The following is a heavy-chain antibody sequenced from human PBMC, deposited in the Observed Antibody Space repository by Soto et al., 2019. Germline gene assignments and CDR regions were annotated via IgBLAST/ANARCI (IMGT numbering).Heavy chain of an antibody. CDR1: GFTVSSNY. D-gene: IGHD4-17*01. CDR3: ARDYGDYSGMDV. Sequence: GGSLRLSCAASGFTVSSNYMSWVRQAPGKGLEWVSVIYSGGSTYYADSVKGRFTISRDNSKNTLYLQMNSLRAEDTAVYYCARDYGDYSGMDVWGQGTTVTVSS. CDR2: IYSGGST. V-gene: IGHV3-53*01. J-gene: IGHJ6*02.